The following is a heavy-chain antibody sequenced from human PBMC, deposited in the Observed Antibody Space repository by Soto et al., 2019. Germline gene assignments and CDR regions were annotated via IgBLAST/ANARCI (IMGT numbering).Heavy chain of an antibody. CDR1: GGTFSTYA. CDR2: VIPIFGTP. Sequence: QVQLVQSGAEVKEPGSSVKVSCKAPGGTFSTYAISWVRQAPGQGLEWMGGVIPIFGTPKYAQKFQGRVTITADESTSTGYMELRSRRSEDTAVYYCARSQGGSSSLDIYYYYYYGMDVWGQGTTVTVSS. J-gene: IGHJ6*02. CDR3: ARSQGGSSSLDIYYYYYYGMDV. D-gene: IGHD2-15*01. V-gene: IGHV1-69*01.